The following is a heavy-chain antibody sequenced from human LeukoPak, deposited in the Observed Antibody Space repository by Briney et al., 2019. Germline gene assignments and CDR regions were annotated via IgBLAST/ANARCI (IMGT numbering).Heavy chain of an antibody. CDR3: PRVVIRDYVWGSYRPYYFDY. CDR1: GDSISSTSYC. J-gene: IGHJ4*02. V-gene: IGHV4-39*07. D-gene: IGHD3-16*02. CDR2: LYCSGST. Sequence: SETLSLTCTVSGDSISSTSYCWGWIRQPPGKGLEWIGSLYCSGSTYYNPSLKSRVTISVDTSKNQCSLKLSSVTAADTAVYYCPRVVIRDYVWGSYRPYYFDYWGQGTLVTVSS.